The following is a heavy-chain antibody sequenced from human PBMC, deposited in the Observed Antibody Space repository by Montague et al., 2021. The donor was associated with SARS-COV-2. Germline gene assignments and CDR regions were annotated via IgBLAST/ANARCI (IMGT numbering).Heavy chain of an antibody. V-gene: IGHV4-61*01. CDR3: ARHARGEGYTSWFDS. CDR1: GDSVSRGSSN. J-gene: IGHJ5*01. D-gene: IGHD5-24*01. Sequence: SETLSLTCTASGDSVSRGSSNWSWIRQPPGKGLEWIGYIDYTGSRNYXSSVKSRLTISVDTSKNQFSLKLSSVTAADTAVYYCARHARGEGYTSWFDSWGQGTLVTVSS. CDR2: IDYTGSR.